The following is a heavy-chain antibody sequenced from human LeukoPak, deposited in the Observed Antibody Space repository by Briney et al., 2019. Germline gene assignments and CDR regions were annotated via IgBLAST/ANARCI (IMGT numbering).Heavy chain of an antibody. CDR2: ISAYNGNT. CDR1: GYTFTSYG. J-gene: IGHJ4*02. CDR3: ARDLDSSGWYGFDY. Sequence: ASVKVTCKASGYTFTSYGISWVRQAPGQGLEWMGWISAYNGNTNYAQKLQGRVTMTTDTSTSTAYMELRSLRSDDTAVYYCARDLDSSGWYGFDYWGQGTLVTVSS. V-gene: IGHV1-18*01. D-gene: IGHD6-19*01.